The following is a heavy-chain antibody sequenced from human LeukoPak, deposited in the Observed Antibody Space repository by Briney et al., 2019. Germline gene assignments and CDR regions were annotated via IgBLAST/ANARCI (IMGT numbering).Heavy chain of an antibody. CDR2: INHSGST. Sequence: PSETLSLTCAVYGGSFSGYYWSWIRQPPGKGLEWIGEINHSGSTNYNPSLKSRVTISVDTSKNQFSLKLSSVTAADTAVYYCARASWNLSLPYYYYYMDVWGKGTTVTVSS. V-gene: IGHV4-34*01. CDR3: ARASWNLSLPYYYYYMDV. CDR1: GGSFSGYY. D-gene: IGHD1-1*01. J-gene: IGHJ6*03.